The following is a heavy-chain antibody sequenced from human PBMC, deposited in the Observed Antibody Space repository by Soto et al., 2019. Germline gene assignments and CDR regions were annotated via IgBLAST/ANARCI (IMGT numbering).Heavy chain of an antibody. CDR2: ISGSGGST. D-gene: IGHD1-26*01. CDR1: GFTFSSYA. CDR3: AKRGAGHYFDY. V-gene: IGHV3-23*01. Sequence: EVQLLESGGGLVQPGGSLRLSCAASGFTFSSYAMSWVRQAPGKGLEWVSVISGSGGSTYYADSVKGRFTISRDNSKNKLYLQMSSLRAEDTAVYYGAKRGAGHYFDYWGQGTLVTVSS. J-gene: IGHJ4*02.